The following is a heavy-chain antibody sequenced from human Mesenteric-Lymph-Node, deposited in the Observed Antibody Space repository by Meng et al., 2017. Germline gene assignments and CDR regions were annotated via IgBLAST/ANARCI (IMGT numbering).Heavy chain of an antibody. CDR2: MNPNSGNT. CDR1: GYTFTSYD. Sequence: QVELVQSGAEVKKPGASVKVSCKASGYTFTSYDINWVRQAPGQGLEWMGWMNPNSGNTGYAQKFQGRVTMTRDTSITTAYMELSSLRSEDTAVYYCASGRPAAGTNYWGQGTLVTVSS. CDR3: ASGRPAAGTNY. J-gene: IGHJ4*02. D-gene: IGHD6-13*01. V-gene: IGHV1-8*01.